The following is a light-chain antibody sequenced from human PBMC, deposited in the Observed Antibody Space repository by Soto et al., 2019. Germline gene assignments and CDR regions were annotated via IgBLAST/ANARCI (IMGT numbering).Light chain of an antibody. J-gene: IGLJ2*01. Sequence: QSVLTQPPSASGTTGQRVTISCSGSSSNIGSNTVNWYHQLPGTAPKLLIYSNNQRPSGVPDRFSGSKSGTSASLAISGLQSEDEADYYCAAWDDSLNGPVFGGGTKLTVL. CDR1: SSNIGSNT. CDR3: AAWDDSLNGPV. CDR2: SNN. V-gene: IGLV1-44*01.